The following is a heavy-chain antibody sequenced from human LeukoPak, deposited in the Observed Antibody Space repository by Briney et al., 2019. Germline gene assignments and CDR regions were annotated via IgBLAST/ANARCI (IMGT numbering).Heavy chain of an antibody. D-gene: IGHD3-10*01. CDR1: GGSISSNSYY. V-gene: IGHV4-39*01. CDR2: IYYSGST. Sequence: KPSETLSLACTVSGGSISSNSYYWGWIRQPPGKGLKWIGSIYYSGSTYYNPSLKSRVTISVDTSKNQFSLKLNSVTAADTAVYYCARNRYYYGSGNYGVPNWSDPWGQGTLVTVSS. J-gene: IGHJ5*02. CDR3: ARNRYYYGSGNYGVPNWSDP.